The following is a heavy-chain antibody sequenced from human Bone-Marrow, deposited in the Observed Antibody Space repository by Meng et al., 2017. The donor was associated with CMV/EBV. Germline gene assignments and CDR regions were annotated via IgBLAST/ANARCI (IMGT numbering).Heavy chain of an antibody. Sequence: GGSLRLSCAASGFTFSSYAMHWVRQAPGKGLEWVAVISYDGSNKYYADSVKGRFTISRDNSKNTLYLQMNSLRAEDTAVYYCAKACRTPDYYYYYYGMDVWGQGTTVTVSS. J-gene: IGHJ6*02. V-gene: IGHV3-30*04. D-gene: IGHD1-1*01. CDR1: GFTFSSYA. CDR2: ISYDGSNK. CDR3: AKACRTPDYYYYYYGMDV.